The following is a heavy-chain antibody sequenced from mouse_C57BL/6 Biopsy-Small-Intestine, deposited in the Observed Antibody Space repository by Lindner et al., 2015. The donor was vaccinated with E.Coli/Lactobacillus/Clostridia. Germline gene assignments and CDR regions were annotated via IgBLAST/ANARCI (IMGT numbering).Heavy chain of an antibody. J-gene: IGHJ2*01. CDR3: AIGYFGPSLYYFDY. D-gene: IGHD1-1*01. CDR1: GYPFTSYW. Sequence: VQLQESGAELVKPGASVKLSCKASGYPFTSYWMHWVKQRPGQGLEWIGRIHPSDSDTDYNQKFQGKATLTVDKSSSTAYMQFSSLASGDSAVYFCAIGYFGPSLYYFDYWGQGTTLTVSS. CDR2: IHPSDSDT. V-gene: IGHV1-74*01.